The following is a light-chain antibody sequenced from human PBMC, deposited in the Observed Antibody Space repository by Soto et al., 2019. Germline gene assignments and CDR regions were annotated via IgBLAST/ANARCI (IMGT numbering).Light chain of an antibody. J-gene: IGKJ4*01. Sequence: EIVLTQAPGTLSLSPGESATLSCRASQSVSSSYLAWYQQKPGQAPRLLIYGESSRATGIPDRFSGSGSGTDLTLTISSLEPEDFAVYYCQQYGSSPLTCGGGTKVDIK. CDR3: QQYGSSPLT. CDR2: GES. V-gene: IGKV3-20*01. CDR1: QSVSSSY.